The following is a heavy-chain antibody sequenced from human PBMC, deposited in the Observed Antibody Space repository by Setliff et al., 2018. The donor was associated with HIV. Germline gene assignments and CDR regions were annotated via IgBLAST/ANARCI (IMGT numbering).Heavy chain of an antibody. Sequence: PGGSLRLSCAASGFTFSDHYMDWVRQAPGKGLEWVGRSTNKANGYTTEYAASVKGRFTISRDDSENSLYLQMNGLKTEDTAVYYCVRVTGYGWFDPWGQGTLVTVSS. CDR3: VRVTGYGWFDP. V-gene: IGHV3-72*01. D-gene: IGHD2-15*01. J-gene: IGHJ5*02. CDR1: GFTFSDHY. CDR2: STNKANGYTT.